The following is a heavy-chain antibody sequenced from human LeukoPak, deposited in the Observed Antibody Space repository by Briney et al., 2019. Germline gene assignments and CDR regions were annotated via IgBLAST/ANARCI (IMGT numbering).Heavy chain of an antibody. D-gene: IGHD3-10*01. Sequence: SETLSLTRTVSGGSISSSYYWGWIRQPPGKGLDWIGSIYYGGSTYYNPSLRSRVATSVDTSKNQFSLKLTSVTAADTAVYYCARHGNHYYGSGGFDYWGQGTLVTVSS. J-gene: IGHJ4*02. CDR2: IYYGGST. V-gene: IGHV4-39*01. CDR1: GGSISSSYY. CDR3: ARHGNHYYGSGGFDY.